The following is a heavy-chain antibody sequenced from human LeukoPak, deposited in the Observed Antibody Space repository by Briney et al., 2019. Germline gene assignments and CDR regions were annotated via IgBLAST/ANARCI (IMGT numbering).Heavy chain of an antibody. D-gene: IGHD6-13*01. CDR1: DDSISDYY. Sequence: SETLSLTCTVSDDSISDYYRGWIRQPPGKGLEWIGYFHNSGTSTYNPSLKSRVTISVDTSKNQFSLKLSSVTAADTAVYYCARDSSNWAFDYWGQGTLVTVSS. J-gene: IGHJ4*02. CDR2: FHNSGTS. V-gene: IGHV4-4*08. CDR3: ARDSSNWAFDY.